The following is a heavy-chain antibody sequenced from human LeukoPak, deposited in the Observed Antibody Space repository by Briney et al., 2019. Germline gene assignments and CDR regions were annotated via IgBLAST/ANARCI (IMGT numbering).Heavy chain of an antibody. J-gene: IGHJ5*02. V-gene: IGHV4-34*01. CDR1: GGSFSGYY. Sequence: PSETLSLTCAVYGGSFSGYYWSWIRQPPGKGLEWIGEINHSGSINYSPSLKSRLTISVDTSKNQFSLKLSSVTAADTAVYYCARAGRRSRVFSGAWGQGTLVTVSS. CDR2: INHSGSI. D-gene: IGHD4-17*01. CDR3: ARAGRRSRVFSGA.